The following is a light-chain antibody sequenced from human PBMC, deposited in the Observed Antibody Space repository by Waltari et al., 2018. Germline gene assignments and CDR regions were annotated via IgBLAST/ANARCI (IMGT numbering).Light chain of an antibody. V-gene: IGLV10-54*04. J-gene: IGLJ3*02. CDR1: NNNVGNQG. CDR3: SAWDSNLSAWV. CDR2: RNN. Sequence: QAGLTQPPSVSKGLGQPATLTCTGNNNNVGNQGAPWHQRHQGHPPKLLSYRNNNRPSGISEKFSASRSGNTASLTITGLQPEDEADYYCSAWDSNLSAWVFGGGTKLTVL.